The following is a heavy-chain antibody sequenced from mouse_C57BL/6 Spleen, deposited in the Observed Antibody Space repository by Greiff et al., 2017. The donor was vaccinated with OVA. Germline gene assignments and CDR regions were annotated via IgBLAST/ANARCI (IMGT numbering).Heavy chain of an antibody. CDR1: GFTFTDYY. CDR2: IRNKANGYTT. J-gene: IGHJ1*03. Sequence: EVKLVESGGGLVQPGGSLSLSCAASGFTFTDYYMSWVRQPPGKALGWLGFIRNKANGYTTEYSASVKGRYTISRDHSQSILYLQMNALRAEDSATYYCARYDYYGSSPYWYFDVWGTGTTVTVSS. V-gene: IGHV7-3*01. D-gene: IGHD1-1*01. CDR3: ARYDYYGSSPYWYFDV.